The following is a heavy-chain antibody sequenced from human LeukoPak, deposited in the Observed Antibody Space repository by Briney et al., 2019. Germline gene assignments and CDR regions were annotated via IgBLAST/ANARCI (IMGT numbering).Heavy chain of an antibody. V-gene: IGHV1-18*04. CDR2: INANNGET. D-gene: IGHD3-16*01. CDR1: GYSFTTFS. Sequence: ASVKVSCKTSGYSFTTFSIAWVRQAPGQGLEWMGWINANNGETHYAQRFHDRVTMTTDASTNTAYMELRGLKSDDTAMYYCSRDSTFGADVDFNYWGQGSPVSVSS. J-gene: IGHJ4*02. CDR3: SRDSTFGADVDFNY.